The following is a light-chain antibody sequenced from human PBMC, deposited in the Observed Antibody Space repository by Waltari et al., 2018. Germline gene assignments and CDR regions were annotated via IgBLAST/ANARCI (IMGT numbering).Light chain of an antibody. Sequence: SYVLTQTPSVSVAPGETARITCGGNNIGRKTVHWYQQKPGQTPVVVISYDSDRPSGIPERFSGSNSGNTATLTISRVEAGDEADYYCQVWDSSRDHGVFGTGTKVTVL. J-gene: IGLJ1*01. V-gene: IGLV3-21*04. CDR1: NIGRKT. CDR2: YDS. CDR3: QVWDSSRDHGV.